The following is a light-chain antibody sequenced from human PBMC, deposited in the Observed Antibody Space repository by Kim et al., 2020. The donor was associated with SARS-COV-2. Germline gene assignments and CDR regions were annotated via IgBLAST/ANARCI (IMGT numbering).Light chain of an antibody. CDR1: SGNRSYV. CDR3: ETWDSNTYV. Sequence: SSVKRTCTLSSGNRSYVYAWHQQQPGKAPRYLMQVERSGTYNKGSGVPHRFSGSSSGADRYPNISNLQSEDEADYYCETWDSNTYVLGTGTKVTVL. CDR2: VERSGTY. V-gene: IGLV4-60*03. J-gene: IGLJ1*01.